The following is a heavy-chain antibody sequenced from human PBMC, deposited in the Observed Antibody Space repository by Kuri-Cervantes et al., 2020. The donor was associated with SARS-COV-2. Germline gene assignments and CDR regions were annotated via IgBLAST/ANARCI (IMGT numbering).Heavy chain of an antibody. CDR3: ARGIAMAVPREYYFDY. CDR1: GFAVNTFY. J-gene: IGHJ4*02. V-gene: IGHV3-23*01. CDR2: ISGSGGST. Sequence: GESLKISCTASGFAVNTFYMSWVRQAPGKGLEWVSAISGSGGSTYYADSVKGRFTISRDNSKNTLYLQMNSLRAEDTAVYYCARGIAMAVPREYYFDYWGQGTLVTVSS. D-gene: IGHD2-2*01.